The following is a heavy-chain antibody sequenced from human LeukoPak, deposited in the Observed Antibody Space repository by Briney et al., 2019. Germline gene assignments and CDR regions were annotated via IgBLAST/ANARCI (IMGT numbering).Heavy chain of an antibody. CDR3: ATGNSRGGQSYYYMDV. Sequence: GGSLRLSCAVSGFTFSNAWMSWVRQAPGKGLEWVGRIKSRTDGGTTDYAAPVKGRFSISRDDSKNTLYLQMNSLKTEDTAVYYCATGNSRGGQSYYYMDVWGKGTTVTVSS. J-gene: IGHJ6*03. D-gene: IGHD4-11*01. V-gene: IGHV3-15*01. CDR2: IKSRTDGGTT. CDR1: GFTFSNAW.